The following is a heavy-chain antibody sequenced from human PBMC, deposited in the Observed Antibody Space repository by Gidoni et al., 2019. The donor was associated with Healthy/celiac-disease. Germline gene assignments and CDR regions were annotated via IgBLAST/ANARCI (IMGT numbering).Heavy chain of an antibody. CDR3: AKDRAGHRPYYFDY. CDR2: ISGSGGST. D-gene: IGHD3-10*01. J-gene: IGHJ4*02. Sequence: EVQLLESGGGLVQPGGSLRLSCAASVFPFSSYAMSWVRQAPGKGLEWVSSISGSGGSTYYADSVKGRFTISRDNSKNTLYLQMNSLRAEDTAVYYCAKDRAGHRPYYFDYWGQGTLVTVSS. CDR1: VFPFSSYA. V-gene: IGHV3-23*01.